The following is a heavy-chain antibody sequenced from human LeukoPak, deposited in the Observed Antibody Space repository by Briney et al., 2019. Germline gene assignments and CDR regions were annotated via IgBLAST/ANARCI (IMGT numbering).Heavy chain of an antibody. J-gene: IGHJ3*02. CDR2: ISSSSSYI. CDR1: GFTYSSYS. V-gene: IGHV3-21*04. CDR3: AKDLRTTVTDDAFDI. Sequence: PGGSLRLSCAASGFTYSSYSMNWVRQAPGKGLEWVSSISSSSSYIYYADSVKGRFTISTDNAKNSLYLQMNSLRAEDTAVYYCAKDLRTTVTDDAFDIWGQGTMVTVSS. D-gene: IGHD4-17*01.